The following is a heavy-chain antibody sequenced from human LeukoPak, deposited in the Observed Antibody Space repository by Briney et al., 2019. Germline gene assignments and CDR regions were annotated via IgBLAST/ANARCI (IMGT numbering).Heavy chain of an antibody. J-gene: IGHJ3*02. Sequence: GGSLRLSCAASGFTFSDYYMSWIRQPPGKGLEWVSYISSSGSTIYYADSVKGRFTISRDNAKNSLYLQMNSLRAEDTALYYCARVSSSWPNDAFDIWGQGTMVTVSS. CDR3: ARVSSSWPNDAFDI. CDR2: ISSSGSTI. CDR1: GFTFSDYY. D-gene: IGHD6-13*01. V-gene: IGHV3-11*01.